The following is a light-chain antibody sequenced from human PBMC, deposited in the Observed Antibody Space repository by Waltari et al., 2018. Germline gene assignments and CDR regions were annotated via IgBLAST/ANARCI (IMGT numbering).Light chain of an antibody. J-gene: IGLJ2*01. V-gene: IGLV1-44*01. CDR2: GGM. Sequence: QSVLTQPPSASGTPGQRVTISCSGSSSNIGVSTVIWYQQFPGTAPKLLIYGGMPRPSGVPDRFPGSKSGTSASLAISGLQSEDEADYFCAAWDRSLRIVVFGGGTKLTVL. CDR1: SSNIGVST. CDR3: AAWDRSLRIVV.